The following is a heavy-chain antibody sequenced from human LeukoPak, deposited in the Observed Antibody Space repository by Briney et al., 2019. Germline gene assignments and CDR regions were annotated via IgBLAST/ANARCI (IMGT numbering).Heavy chain of an antibody. Sequence: GGSLRLSCAAYNFIFRNYWMTWVRQAPGKGLQWVANINRDGRGKEYVDSVEGRFTISRDNAENSLYLEMNSLRVEDTAVYYSARDPYDTSAYGAFDIWGQGTMVTVSS. CDR1: NFIFRNYW. J-gene: IGHJ3*02. V-gene: IGHV3-7*01. CDR3: ARDPYDTSAYGAFDI. D-gene: IGHD3-22*01. CDR2: INRDGRGK.